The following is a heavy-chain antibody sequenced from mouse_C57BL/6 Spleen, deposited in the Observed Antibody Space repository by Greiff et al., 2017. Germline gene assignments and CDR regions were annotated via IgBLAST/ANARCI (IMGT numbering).Heavy chain of an antibody. Sequence: QVQLQQPGAELVRPGSSVKLSCKASGYTFTSYWMHWVKQRPIQGLEWIGNIDPSDSETHYNQKFKDKATLTVDKSSSTAYMQLSSLTSEDSAVYYCARGFITTDGDFDVWGTGTTVTVSS. D-gene: IGHD1-1*01. CDR1: GYTFTSYW. CDR3: ARGFITTDGDFDV. V-gene: IGHV1-52*01. J-gene: IGHJ1*03. CDR2: IDPSDSET.